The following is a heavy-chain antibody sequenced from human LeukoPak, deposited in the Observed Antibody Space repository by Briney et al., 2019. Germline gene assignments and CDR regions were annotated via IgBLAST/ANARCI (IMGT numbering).Heavy chain of an antibody. D-gene: IGHD6-6*01. Sequence: GGSLRLSCVVSGFTLRSFAIHWVRQAPGKGLEWVALIRHDETNQYYADSVQGRFTISRDTSRNTVYLQMNNLRVEDTAVYYCAKEYTPSSPPGEFASWGQGTLVTVSS. V-gene: IGHV3-30*02. CDR2: IRHDETNQ. J-gene: IGHJ1*01. CDR1: GFTLRSFA. CDR3: AKEYTPSSPPGEFAS.